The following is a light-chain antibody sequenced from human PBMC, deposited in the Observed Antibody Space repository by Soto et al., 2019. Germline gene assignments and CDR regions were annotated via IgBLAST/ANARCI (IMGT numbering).Light chain of an antibody. V-gene: IGKV1-27*01. CDR1: QGIGTY. CDR3: QKYNRAPWT. CDR2: AAS. Sequence: DIQMTQSPSSLSASVGDRVTITCRASQGIGTYLPWYQQKPGKVPKLLIYAASTLQSGVPSRFSGSGSGTDFTLTVNSLQPEDVATYYCQKYNRAPWTFGQGPKVEIK. J-gene: IGKJ1*01.